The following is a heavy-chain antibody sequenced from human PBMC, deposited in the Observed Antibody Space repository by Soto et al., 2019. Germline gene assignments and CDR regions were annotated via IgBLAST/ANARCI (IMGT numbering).Heavy chain of an antibody. J-gene: IGHJ4*02. CDR3: ARRYGVCYTE. Sequence: SETLSLTCTVSGGSISSGGYYWSWIRQHPGKGLEWIGYIYYSGSTYYNPSPKSQVTISVDTSKNQFSLKLSSVTAADTAVYYCARRYGVCYTEWGQGTLVTVSS. CDR2: IYYSGST. D-gene: IGHD2-8*01. CDR1: GGSISSGGYY. V-gene: IGHV4-31*01.